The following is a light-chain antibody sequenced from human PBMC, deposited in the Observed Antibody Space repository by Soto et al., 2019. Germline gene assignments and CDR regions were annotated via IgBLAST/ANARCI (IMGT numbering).Light chain of an antibody. CDR3: QQSYSTSIT. V-gene: IGKV1-39*01. J-gene: IGKJ5*01. Sequence: DIQMTQSPSSLSPSVGDRVTITCRASHTISNFLNWHQQTSGNAPKLLISTASTLQSGVPSRFSGSGSGTDFTLTLNSLQPEDFATYYCQQSYSTSITFGQGTRLEIK. CDR2: TAS. CDR1: HTISNF.